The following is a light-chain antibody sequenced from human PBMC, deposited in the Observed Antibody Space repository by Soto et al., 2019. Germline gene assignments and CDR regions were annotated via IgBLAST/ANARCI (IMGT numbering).Light chain of an antibody. CDR2: DAS. Sequence: EIVLTQSPATLSLSPGERATLSCRASQSVSSYLAWYQQKPGQAPRLLIYDASNRATGIPARFSGSGSGTDFTLTISSLEPEDFAVYYCQRRSNWPQVTFGQGTRLEI. V-gene: IGKV3-11*01. J-gene: IGKJ5*01. CDR3: QRRSNWPQVT. CDR1: QSVSSY.